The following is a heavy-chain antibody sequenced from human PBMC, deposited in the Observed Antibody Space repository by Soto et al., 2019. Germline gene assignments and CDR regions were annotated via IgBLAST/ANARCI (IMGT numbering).Heavy chain of an antibody. J-gene: IGHJ1*01. CDR3: ARGPGHGGSYFEH. Sequence: EVQLVESGGGLVQPGGSLRLSCVASGFTLSSYWMYWVRQVPRNGLLWVSRISTDGSKTENADSVKGRFTISRDNAKSARYRQMDSLIVEDMGVDYCARGPGHGGSYFEHWGQGTLVTVSS. D-gene: IGHD5-12*01. CDR1: GFTLSSYW. V-gene: IGHV3-74*03. CDR2: ISTDGSKT.